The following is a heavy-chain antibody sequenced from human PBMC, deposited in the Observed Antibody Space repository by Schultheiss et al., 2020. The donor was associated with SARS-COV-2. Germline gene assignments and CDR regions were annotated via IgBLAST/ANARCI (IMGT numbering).Heavy chain of an antibody. D-gene: IGHD3-10*01. CDR3: ARGSSGLDYYYYGMDV. V-gene: IGHV3-30*01. J-gene: IGHJ6*02. CDR1: GFTFSSYA. Sequence: GGSLRLSCAASGFTFSSYAMHWVRQAPGKGLEWVAVISYDGSNKYYADSVKGRFTISRDNSKNTLYLQMNSLRAEDTAVYYCARGSSGLDYYYYGMDVWGQGTTVTVSS. CDR2: ISYDGSNK.